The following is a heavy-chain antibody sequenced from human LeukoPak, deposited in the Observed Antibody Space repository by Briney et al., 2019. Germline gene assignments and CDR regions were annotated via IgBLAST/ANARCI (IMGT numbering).Heavy chain of an antibody. V-gene: IGHV3-23*01. CDR3: AKDKYSSSPGPWFDP. D-gene: IGHD6-6*01. J-gene: IGHJ5*02. CDR1: GFSFSSYA. CDR2: ISGSGGST. Sequence: GGSLRLSCAASGFSFSSYAMFWVRQAPGKGLEWVSAISGSGGSTYYADSVKGRFTISRDNSKNTLYLQMNSLRAEDTAVYYCAKDKYSSSPGPWFDPWGQGTLVTVSS.